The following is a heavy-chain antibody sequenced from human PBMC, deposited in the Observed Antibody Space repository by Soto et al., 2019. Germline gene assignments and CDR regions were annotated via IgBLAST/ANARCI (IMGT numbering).Heavy chain of an antibody. Sequence: EVQLVESGGGLVQPGGSLRLSCAASGLTFSDYWMGWVRQAPGKGLEWVANIKEDGSEKYYVDSVKGRFTISRDNAKNSMYLQMNSLRVEDTAVFYCATQDPILTGYSYGYYFDYWGQGILVTVSS. CDR2: IKEDGSEK. V-gene: IGHV3-7*01. CDR1: GLTFSDYW. CDR3: ATQDPILTGYSYGYYFDY. D-gene: IGHD5-18*01. J-gene: IGHJ4*02.